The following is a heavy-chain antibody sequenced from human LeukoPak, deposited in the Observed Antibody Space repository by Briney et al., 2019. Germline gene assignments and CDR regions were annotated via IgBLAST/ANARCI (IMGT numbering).Heavy chain of an antibody. V-gene: IGHV4-4*02. Sequence: PSGTLSLTCAVSGGSISSSNWWNWVRQPPGKGLEWIGYIYYSGSTNYNPSLKSRVTISVDTSKNQFSLKLSSVTAADTAVYYCARLTGYSSESWFDPWGQGTLVTVSS. CDR2: IYYSGST. CDR3: ARLTGYSSESWFDP. J-gene: IGHJ5*02. CDR1: GGSISSSNW. D-gene: IGHD3-9*01.